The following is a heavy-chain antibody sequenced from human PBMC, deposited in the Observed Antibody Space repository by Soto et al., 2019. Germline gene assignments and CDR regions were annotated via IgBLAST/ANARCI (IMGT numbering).Heavy chain of an antibody. V-gene: IGHV3-72*01. D-gene: IGHD3-3*01. CDR3: VIVGRTS. CDR1: GLTFSDYY. J-gene: IGHJ3*01. CDR2: SKNKANGYTM. Sequence: EVQVVESGGGLVQPGGSLSLSCAVSGLTFSDYYFDWVRQSPGKGLEWVGRSKNKANGYTMEYAASVKGRFTISRDDSKNAVFLQMSSLRTADTAVYYCVIVGRTSWGHGTTVTVPS.